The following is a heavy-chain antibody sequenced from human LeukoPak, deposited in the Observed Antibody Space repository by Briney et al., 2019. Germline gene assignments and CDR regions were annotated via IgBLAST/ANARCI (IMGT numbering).Heavy chain of an antibody. CDR3: AKETGRWELE. J-gene: IGHJ4*02. V-gene: IGHV3-30*18. CDR2: ISNDGSNK. CDR1: GFTFSSYG. Sequence: GGSLRLSCAASGFTFSSYGIHWVRQAPGKGLEWVAVISNDGSNKYYADSVKGRFTISRDNSKNTLYLQMNSLRAGDTAVYYCAKETGRWELEWGQGTLVTVSS. D-gene: IGHD1-26*01.